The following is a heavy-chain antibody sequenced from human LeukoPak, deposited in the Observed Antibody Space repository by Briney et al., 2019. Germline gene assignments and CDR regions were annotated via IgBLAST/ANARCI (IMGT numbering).Heavy chain of an antibody. CDR3: ARHFGVALLDY. D-gene: IGHD3-3*01. Sequence: SETLSLTCTVSGGSISGYSWSWIRQPPGKGLEWIGYIYYSGSINYNPSLKSRVTISVDPSKNQFSLKLTSVTAADTAVYYCARHFGVALLDYWGQGTLVTVSS. CDR1: GGSISGYS. CDR2: IYYSGSI. J-gene: IGHJ4*02. V-gene: IGHV4-59*08.